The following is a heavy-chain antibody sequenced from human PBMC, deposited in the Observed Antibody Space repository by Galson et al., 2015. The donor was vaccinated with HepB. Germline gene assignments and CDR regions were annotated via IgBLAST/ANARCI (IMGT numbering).Heavy chain of an antibody. Sequence: SLRLSCAASGFTFSNYDIHWFRQAPGKGLEWVAVISYDGANKYYADSVKGRFTISRDNSKNTVYLQMNSLRAEETAVYYCAKAGDTGVGWLDPWGQGTLVTVSS. CDR1: GFTFSNYD. CDR2: ISYDGANK. V-gene: IGHV3-30*18. D-gene: IGHD5-18*01. J-gene: IGHJ5*02. CDR3: AKAGDTGVGWLDP.